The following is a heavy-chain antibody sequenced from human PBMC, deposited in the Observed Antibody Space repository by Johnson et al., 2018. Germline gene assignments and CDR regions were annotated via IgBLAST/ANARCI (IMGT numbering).Heavy chain of an antibody. J-gene: IGHJ6*02. Sequence: QVQLQESGPGLVKPSETLSLTCSVSGGSISSHSWNWIRQPPGKGLEWIGNISNSGNPNYNPSLQRRVTISLDTSNNQFSLKLSSVTAADTAVYYCAREDSNHYYSHNGIDVWGQGATVTVSS. D-gene: IGHD4-11*01. CDR3: AREDSNHYYSHNGIDV. V-gene: IGHV4-59*11. CDR2: ISNSGNP. CDR1: GGSISSHS.